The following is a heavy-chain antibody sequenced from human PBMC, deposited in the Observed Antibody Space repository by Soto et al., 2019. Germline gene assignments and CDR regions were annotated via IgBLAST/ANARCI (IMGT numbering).Heavy chain of an antibody. D-gene: IGHD3-16*02. CDR1: GFTFSSYA. J-gene: IGHJ4*02. Sequence: GGSLRLSCAASGFTFSSYAMHWVRQAPGKGLEWVAVISYDGSNKYYADSVKGRFTISRDNSKNTLYLQMNSLRAEDTAVYYCARDPYSVMGLGELSSIDYWGQGTLVTVSS. CDR2: ISYDGSNK. V-gene: IGHV3-30-3*01. CDR3: ARDPYSVMGLGELSSIDY.